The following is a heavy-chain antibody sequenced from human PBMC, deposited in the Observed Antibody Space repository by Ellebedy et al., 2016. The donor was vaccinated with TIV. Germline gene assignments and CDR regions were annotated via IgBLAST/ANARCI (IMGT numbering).Heavy chain of an antibody. V-gene: IGHV4-4*07. CDR2: LHPSGTP. CDR3: ARHGPQWFDAFDL. Sequence: GSLRLSCAVSGVSITSHFWTWIRRPAGGGLEWIGRLHPSGTPNYNPSLKSRVIMSRDTSKDQFSLKLSSVTAADTAVYYCARHGPQWFDAFDLWGQGTLVTVSS. J-gene: IGHJ3*01. CDR1: GVSITSHF. D-gene: IGHD3-22*01.